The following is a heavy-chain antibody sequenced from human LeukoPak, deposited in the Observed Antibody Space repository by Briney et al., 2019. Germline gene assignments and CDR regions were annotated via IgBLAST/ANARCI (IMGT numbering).Heavy chain of an antibody. D-gene: IGHD3-3*01. CDR3: ATGFGFWSGNRIVPPHY. CDR1: GFSFSPYA. CDR2: ISVSGHRT. V-gene: IGHV3-23*01. J-gene: IGHJ4*02. Sequence: AESLTLSCAVTGFSFSPYARSWVRQAAGKGLEWVSGISVSGHRTYYTDSVKGRFTISRDNSQNTVYLQMYGLRAEDTAVYYCATGFGFWSGNRIVPPHYWGQGTLVTVSS.